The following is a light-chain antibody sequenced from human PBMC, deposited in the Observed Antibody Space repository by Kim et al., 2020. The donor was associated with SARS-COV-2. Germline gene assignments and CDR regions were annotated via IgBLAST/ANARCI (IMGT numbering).Light chain of an antibody. CDR3: QSYDSSLSGSV. CDR2: GNS. J-gene: IGLJ2*01. Sequence: QRVTISCTGSSSNIGAGYDVQWYQQLPGTAPKLLIYGNSNRPSGVPDRFSGSKSGTSASLAITGLQAEDEADYYCQSYDSSLSGSVFGGGTQLTVL. CDR1: SSNIGAGYD. V-gene: IGLV1-40*01.